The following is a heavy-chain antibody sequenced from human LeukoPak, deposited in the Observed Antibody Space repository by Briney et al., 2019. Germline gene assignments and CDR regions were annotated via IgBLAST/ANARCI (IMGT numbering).Heavy chain of an antibody. D-gene: IGHD2/OR15-2a*01. CDR3: AREGGFYRPLDY. CDR1: GGSISSTNW. Sequence: PSGTLSLTCGVSGGSISSTNWWTWVRQPPGGGLEWIGEVHLNGRTHYSPSLESRVTISVDMSETHISLKLTSVTAADTAVYYCAREGGFYRPLDYSGPGNLVIVSS. J-gene: IGHJ4*02. V-gene: IGHV4-4*02. CDR2: VHLNGRT.